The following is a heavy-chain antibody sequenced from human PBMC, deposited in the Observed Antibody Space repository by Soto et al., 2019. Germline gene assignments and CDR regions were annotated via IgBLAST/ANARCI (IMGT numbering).Heavy chain of an antibody. CDR2: IYYSGST. V-gene: IGHV4-59*01. CDR1: GGSISSYY. D-gene: IGHD3-22*01. Sequence: SETLSLTCTVSGGSISSYYWSWIRQPPGKGLEWIGYIYYSGSTNYNPSLKSRVTISVDTSKNQFSLKLSSVTAADTAVYYCARANYYDSSGYHRPLLYFDYWGQGTLVTVSS. J-gene: IGHJ4*02. CDR3: ARANYYDSSGYHRPLLYFDY.